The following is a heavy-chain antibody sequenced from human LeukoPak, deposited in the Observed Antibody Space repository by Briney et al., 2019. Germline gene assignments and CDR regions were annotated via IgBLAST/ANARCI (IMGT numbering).Heavy chain of an antibody. CDR1: GFSLTTSGVG. V-gene: IGHV2-5*02. Sequence: SGPTLVRPTQTLTLTCAFSGFSLTTSGVGVGWIRQPPVKALEWLALIYWDDDKRYSPSLKSRLTITQDTSKNQVVLTMTNMDPVDTATYYCAHSRYYDSRPYLWGQGTLVTVSS. CDR3: AHSRYYDSRPYL. J-gene: IGHJ4*02. CDR2: IYWDDDK. D-gene: IGHD3-22*01.